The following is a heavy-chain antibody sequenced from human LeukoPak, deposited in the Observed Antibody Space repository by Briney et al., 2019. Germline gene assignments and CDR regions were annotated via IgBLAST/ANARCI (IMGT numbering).Heavy chain of an antibody. CDR2: IYSGGST. CDR3: ARDGGYGGNSEPDAFDI. D-gene: IGHD4-23*01. CDR1: GFTVSSNY. J-gene: IGHJ3*02. V-gene: IGHV3-66*02. Sequence: GGSLRLSCAASGFTVSSNYMSWVRQAPGKGLEWVSVIYSGGSTYYADSVKGRFTISRDNSKNTQYLQMNSLRAEDTAVYYCARDGGYGGNSEPDAFDIWGQGTMVTVSS.